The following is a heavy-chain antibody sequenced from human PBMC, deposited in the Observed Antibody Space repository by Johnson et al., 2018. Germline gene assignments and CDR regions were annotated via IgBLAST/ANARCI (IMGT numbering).Heavy chain of an antibody. V-gene: IGHV3-30*18. CDR3: AKDPRSGWTRYCYMDV. CDR2: ISYDGSNK. J-gene: IGHJ6*03. CDR1: GFTFSNYG. D-gene: IGHD6-19*01. Sequence: QVQLVESGGGVVQPGRSLRLSCAASGFTFSNYGMHWVRQAPGKGLEWVAIISYDGSNKYYAESVKGRFIISRDNSKNTLYLQMNSLRAEDTAVYYCAKDPRSGWTRYCYMDVLGKGTTVTGSS.